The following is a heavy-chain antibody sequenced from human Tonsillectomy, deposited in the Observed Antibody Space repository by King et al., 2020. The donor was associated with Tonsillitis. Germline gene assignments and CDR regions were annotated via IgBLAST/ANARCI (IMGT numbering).Heavy chain of an antibody. CDR1: GGSISSYY. CDR2: IYTTGST. V-gene: IGHV4-4*07. D-gene: IGHD5-12*01. CDR3: AGDGIYRGPLNY. Sequence: QLQESGPGLVKPSETLSLTCTVSGGSISSYYWSWIRQPAGKGLEWIGRIYTTGSTNYNPSLKSRVTMSVDTSKNHFSLKLSSVTAADTAVYYCAGDGIYRGPLNYWGQGTLVTVSS. J-gene: IGHJ4*02.